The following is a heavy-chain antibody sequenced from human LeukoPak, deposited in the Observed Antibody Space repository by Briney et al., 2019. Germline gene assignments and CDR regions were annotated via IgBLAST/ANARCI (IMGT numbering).Heavy chain of an antibody. CDR2: ISWNSGSI. D-gene: IGHD3-10*01. CDR3: AKDDAWLRFGE. Sequence: SGGSLRLSCAASGFTFDDYAMHWVRQAPGKGLEWVSGISWNSGSIGYADSVKGRFTISRDNAKNTLYLEVISLTAEDTAVYYCAKDDAWLRFGEWSQGTLVTVSS. V-gene: IGHV3-9*01. CDR1: GFTFDDYA. J-gene: IGHJ4*02.